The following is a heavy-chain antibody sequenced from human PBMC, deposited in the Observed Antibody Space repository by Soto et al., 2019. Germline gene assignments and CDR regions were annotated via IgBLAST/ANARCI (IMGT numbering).Heavy chain of an antibody. CDR3: ARDSSPLLVTLYSDFDY. D-gene: IGHD3-9*01. V-gene: IGHV3-30-3*01. J-gene: IGHJ4*02. CDR1: GFTFSSYA. Sequence: GGSLRLSCAASGFTFSSYAMHWVRQAPGKGLEWVAVISYDGSNKYYADSVKGRFTISRDNSKNTLYLQMNSLRAEDTAVYYCARDSSPLLVTLYSDFDYWGQGTLVTVSS. CDR2: ISYDGSNK.